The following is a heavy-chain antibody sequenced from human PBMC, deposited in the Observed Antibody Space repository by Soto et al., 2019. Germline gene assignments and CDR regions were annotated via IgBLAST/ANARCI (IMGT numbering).Heavy chain of an antibody. D-gene: IGHD5-12*01. Sequence: PSETLYLTCAVSGGSISSGGYSWSWIRQPPGTGLEWIGYIYHSGSTYYNPSLKSRVTISVDRSKNQFSLKLSSVTAADTAVYYCAAGGGLPRYYWGQGTLVTVSS. CDR3: AAGGGLPRYY. J-gene: IGHJ4*02. CDR2: IYHSGST. V-gene: IGHV4-30-2*02. CDR1: GGSISSGGYS.